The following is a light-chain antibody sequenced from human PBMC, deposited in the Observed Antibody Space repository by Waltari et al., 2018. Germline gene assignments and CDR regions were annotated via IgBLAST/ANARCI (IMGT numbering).Light chain of an antibody. CDR3: MQARQTPWT. J-gene: IGKJ1*01. Sequence: DIVMTQSPRFLPVTPGEPASISCRSSQSLLHSSGYTFLDWYLQKPGQSPQLLIYLVSNRASGVPDRFSGSGSGTDFTLKISRGEAEDVGVYYCMQARQTPWTFGQGTKVEIK. CDR1: QSLLHSSGYTF. CDR2: LVS. V-gene: IGKV2-28*01.